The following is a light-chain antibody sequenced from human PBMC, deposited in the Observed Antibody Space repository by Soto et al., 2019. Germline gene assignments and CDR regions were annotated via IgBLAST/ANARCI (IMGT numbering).Light chain of an antibody. J-gene: IGLJ1*01. CDR3: SSYTSSSTRV. Sequence: QSALTQPASVSGSPGQSITISCSGTTSDVGAYDFDSLYQQHPDKAPKLMMYEVSNRPSGVSNRFSGSKSVNTATLTISGLQAEDEADYYCSSYTSSSTRVFGTGTKVTVL. CDR1: TSDVGAYDF. V-gene: IGLV2-14*03. CDR2: EVS.